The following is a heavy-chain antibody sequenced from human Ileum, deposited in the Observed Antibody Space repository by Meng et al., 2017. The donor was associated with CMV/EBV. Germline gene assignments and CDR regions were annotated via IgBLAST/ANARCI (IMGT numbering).Heavy chain of an antibody. CDR3: TSEPPGE. CDR2: IYTNGRA. D-gene: IGHD1-14*01. J-gene: IGHJ4*02. Sequence: VRLKHTGPGLVKPSQALSLTCVVSGGSVNSGNYYWGWVRQPAGKGLEWIGRIYTNGRAGYNPSLKSRVTISMDTSDNQFSLTLNSVTAADTAVYYCTSEPPGEWGRGTLVTVSS. V-gene: IGHV4-61*02. CDR1: GGSVNSGNYY.